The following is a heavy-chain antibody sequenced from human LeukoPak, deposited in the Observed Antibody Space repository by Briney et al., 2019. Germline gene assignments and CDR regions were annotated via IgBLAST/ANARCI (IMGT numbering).Heavy chain of an antibody. Sequence: SETLSLTCTVSGGSISSYYWSWIRQPPGKGLEWIGYIYYSGSTNYNPSLKSRVTISVDTSKNQFSLKLSSVTAADTAVYYCAREMEDSRGLYYFDYWGQGTLVTVSS. CDR2: IYYSGST. D-gene: IGHD3-22*01. CDR1: GGSISSYY. CDR3: AREMEDSRGLYYFDY. V-gene: IGHV4-59*01. J-gene: IGHJ4*02.